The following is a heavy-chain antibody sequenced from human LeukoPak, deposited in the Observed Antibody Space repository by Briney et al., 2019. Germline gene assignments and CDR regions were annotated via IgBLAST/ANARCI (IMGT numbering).Heavy chain of an antibody. CDR3: AGGDAAGTMSYYYYGMDV. D-gene: IGHD6-13*01. CDR1: GYTFTGYY. CDR2: INPNSGDT. V-gene: IGHV1-2*06. Sequence: GASVKVSCKASGYTFTGYYMHWVRQAPGQGLEWMGRINPNSGDTNYAQKFQGRVTMTRDTSISTAYMELSRLRSDDTAVYYCAGGDAAGTMSYYYYGMDVWGQGTTVTVSS. J-gene: IGHJ6*02.